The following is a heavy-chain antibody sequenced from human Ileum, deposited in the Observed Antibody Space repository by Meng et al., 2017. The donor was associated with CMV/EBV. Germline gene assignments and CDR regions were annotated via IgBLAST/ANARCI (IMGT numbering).Heavy chain of an antibody. Sequence: CAVSGFTFRRYWMHWVRQVPGKGLVWVSRIYTDENSATYADSVKGRFTISRDNAKDTLYLQMTSLRVEDTAMYYCVRGNSGYGNFDYWGQGALVTVSS. J-gene: IGHJ4*02. V-gene: IGHV3-74*01. D-gene: IGHD5-12*01. CDR3: VRGNSGYGNFDY. CDR2: IYTDENSA. CDR1: GFTFRRYW.